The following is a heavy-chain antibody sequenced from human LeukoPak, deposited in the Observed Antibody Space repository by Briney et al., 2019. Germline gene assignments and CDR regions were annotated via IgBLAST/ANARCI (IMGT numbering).Heavy chain of an antibody. J-gene: IGHJ4*02. CDR3: ARRSRSSGYDY. V-gene: IGHV4-39*01. D-gene: IGHD3-22*01. CDR2: IYYSGST. CDR1: GGSISSSSYY. Sequence: SETLSLTCTVSGGSISSSSYYWGWISQPPGKGPEWIGSIYYSGSTYYNPSLKSRVTISVDTSKNQFSLKLSSVTAADTAVYYCARRSRSSGYDYWGQGTLVTVSS.